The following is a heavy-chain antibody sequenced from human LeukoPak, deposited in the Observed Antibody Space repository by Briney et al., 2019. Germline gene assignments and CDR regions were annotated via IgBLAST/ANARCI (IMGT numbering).Heavy chain of an antibody. CDR2: IYYSGST. D-gene: IGHD1-26*01. CDR1: GGSISSYY. V-gene: IGHV4-59*01. CDR3: ARALVGATFDP. Sequence: SETLSLTCTVSGGSISSYYWSWIRQPPGKGLEWIGYIYYSGSTNYNPSLKSRVTISVDTSKNQFSLKLSSVTAADTAVYYCARALVGATFDPWGQGTLVTVSS. J-gene: IGHJ5*02.